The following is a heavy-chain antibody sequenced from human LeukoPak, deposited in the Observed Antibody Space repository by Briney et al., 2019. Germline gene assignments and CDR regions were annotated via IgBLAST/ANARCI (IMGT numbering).Heavy chain of an antibody. D-gene: IGHD3-10*01. CDR1: GFTFSSYS. CDR2: ISSSSSTI. J-gene: IGHJ5*02. CDR3: AVMGVRGVISAHWFDP. Sequence: GGSLRLSCAASGFTFSSYSMNWVRQAPGKGLEWVSYISSSSSTIYYADSVKGRFTISRDNAKNSLYLQMNSLRAEDTAVYYCAVMGVRGVISAHWFDPWGQGTLVTVSS. V-gene: IGHV3-48*01.